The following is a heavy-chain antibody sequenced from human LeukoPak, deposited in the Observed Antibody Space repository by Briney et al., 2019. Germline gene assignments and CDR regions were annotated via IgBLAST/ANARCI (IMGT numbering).Heavy chain of an antibody. V-gene: IGHV4-59*02. CDR3: ATGGERSRIIRY. D-gene: IGHD3-16*01. CDR2: IYYSGNT. Sequence: SETLSLTYTVSGGSVSSYYWTWIRQPPGKGLEWIGYIYYSGNTNYNPSLKSRVTISVDTSKNQFSLKLSSATAADTAVYYCATGGERSRIIRYWGQGTLVTVSS. CDR1: GGSVSSYY. J-gene: IGHJ4*02.